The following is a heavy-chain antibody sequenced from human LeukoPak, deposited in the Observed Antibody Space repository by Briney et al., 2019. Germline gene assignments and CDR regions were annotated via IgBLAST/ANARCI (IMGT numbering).Heavy chain of an antibody. D-gene: IGHD1-26*01. CDR3: AKDGSYYNFDS. V-gene: IGHV3-23*01. Sequence: GGSLRLSCAASGFTFSNYGMSWVRQAPGKGLEWVSVISGSDGNTDYADSVKGRFAISRDNSNNTLYLQMYSLRAEDTAVYYCAKDGSYYNFDSWGQGTLVTVSS. J-gene: IGHJ4*02. CDR2: ISGSDGNT. CDR1: GFTFSNYG.